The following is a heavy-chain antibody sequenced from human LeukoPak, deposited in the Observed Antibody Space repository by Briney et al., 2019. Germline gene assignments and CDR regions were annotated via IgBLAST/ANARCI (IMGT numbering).Heavy chain of an antibody. V-gene: IGHV4-59*08. CDR2: IYYSGST. D-gene: IGHD3-9*01. CDR3: ARQSLDILTSYRSHFDY. CDR1: GGSISSYY. Sequence: PSETLSLTCTVSGGSISSYYWSWIRQPPGKGLEWIGYIYYSGSTNYNPSLKSRVTISVDTSKNQFSLKLSSVTAADTAVYYCARQSLDILTSYRSHFDYWGQGTLVTVSS. J-gene: IGHJ4*02.